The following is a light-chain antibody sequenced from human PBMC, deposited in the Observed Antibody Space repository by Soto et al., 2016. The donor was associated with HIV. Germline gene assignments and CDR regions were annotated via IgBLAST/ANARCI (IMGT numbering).Light chain of an antibody. J-gene: IGLJ1*01. CDR2: DDS. Sequence: SYELTQPPSVSVAPGKTARITCGGNNIGTKSVHWYQQKPGQAPVLVVYDDSDRPSGIPERFSGSNSGSAATLTISRVEAGDEADYYCQVWHTGGDNYVFGPGTKVTV. CDR1: NIGTKS. CDR3: QVWHTGGDNYV. V-gene: IGLV3-21*03.